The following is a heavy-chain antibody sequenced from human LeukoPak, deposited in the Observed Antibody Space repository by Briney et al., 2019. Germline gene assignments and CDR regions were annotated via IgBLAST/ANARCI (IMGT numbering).Heavy chain of an antibody. J-gene: IGHJ4*02. D-gene: IGHD3-10*01. Sequence: SETLSLTCTVSGGSISSYYWSWIRQPPGKGLEWIGYIYHSGSTYYNPSLKSRVTISEDRSKNQFSLKLSSVTAADTAVYYCARGVREYYFDYWGQGTLVTVSS. CDR3: ARGVREYYFDY. CDR2: IYHSGST. CDR1: GGSISSYY. V-gene: IGHV4-59*12.